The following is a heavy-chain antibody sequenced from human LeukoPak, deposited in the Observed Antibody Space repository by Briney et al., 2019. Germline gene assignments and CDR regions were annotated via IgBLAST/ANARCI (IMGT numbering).Heavy chain of an antibody. CDR2: LKSDGCGR. CDR3: AKDTWSNSGWAHAFDI. CDR1: GFTFSDYA. J-gene: IGHJ3*02. Sequence: GGPLRLSCAASGFTFSDYAMNWVRQAPGKGLEWVSGLKSDGCGRSYADPVKGRFTIYRDNSKNTVFLQMNSLRAEDTAVYYCAKDTWSNSGWAHAFDIWGQGTMVTVSS. D-gene: IGHD6-19*01. V-gene: IGHV3-23*01.